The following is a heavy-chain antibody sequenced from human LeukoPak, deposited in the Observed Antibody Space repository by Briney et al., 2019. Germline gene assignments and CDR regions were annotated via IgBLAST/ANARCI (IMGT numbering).Heavy chain of an antibody. V-gene: IGHV4-59*01. CDR2: MYYSGSS. D-gene: IGHD4-23*01. J-gene: IGHJ4*02. CDR1: GGSIGGYY. CDR3: ARDFGDYGGNPYYFDY. Sequence: PSETLSLTCTVSGGSIGGYYWKWIRQTPGKGLEWIGYMYYSGSSTYNPSLKSRVSISVDTSKNQFSLKLNSVTAADTAIYYCARDFGDYGGNPYYFDYWGPGTLVTVSS.